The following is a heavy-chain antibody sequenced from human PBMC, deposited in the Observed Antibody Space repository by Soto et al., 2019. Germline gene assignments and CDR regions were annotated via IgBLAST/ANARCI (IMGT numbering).Heavy chain of an antibody. J-gene: IGHJ4*02. D-gene: IGHD6-13*01. CDR3: AKDIRRIAAAGVFDY. V-gene: IGHV3-11*01. CDR1: GFTFTDYY. CDR2: ISSSGSTI. Sequence: GGSLRLSCAASGFTFTDYYMSWIRQAPGKGLEWVSYISSSGSTIYYADSVKGRFTISRDNAKNSLYLQMNSLRAEDTAVYYCAKDIRRIAAAGVFDYWGQGTLVTVSS.